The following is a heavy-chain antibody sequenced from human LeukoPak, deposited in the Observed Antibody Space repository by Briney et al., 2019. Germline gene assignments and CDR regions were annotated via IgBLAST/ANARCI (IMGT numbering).Heavy chain of an antibody. CDR1: GYTFTSYG. CDR3: ARDFGYGDYSYNFDY. CDR2: ISANNGDT. Sequence: ASVKVSCKASGYTFTSYGISWVRQAPGQGLEWMGWISANNGDTDYPPKLQDRVTMTTDTYTSTGYMELRSPRSDDTAMYYCARDFGYGDYSYNFDYWGQETLVTVSS. J-gene: IGHJ4*02. D-gene: IGHD4-17*01. V-gene: IGHV1-18*01.